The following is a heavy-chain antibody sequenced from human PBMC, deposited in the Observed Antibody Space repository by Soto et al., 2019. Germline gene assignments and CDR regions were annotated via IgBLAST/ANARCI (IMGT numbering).Heavy chain of an antibody. CDR3: AKDAATRGWFDP. J-gene: IGHJ5*02. D-gene: IGHD6-25*01. CDR1: GYSINSGYY. CDR2: ILHTGST. V-gene: IGHV4-38-2*02. Sequence: KPSETLSLTCAVSGYSINSGYYWGWIRQPPGKGLEWIGNILHTGSTYYNPSLTSRATISVDTSRNQISLRLRSVTAADTAIYYCAKDAATRGWFDPWGQGTLVTVSS.